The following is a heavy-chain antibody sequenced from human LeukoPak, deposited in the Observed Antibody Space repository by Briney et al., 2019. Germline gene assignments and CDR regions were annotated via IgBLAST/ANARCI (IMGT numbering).Heavy chain of an antibody. V-gene: IGHV4-59*01. J-gene: IGHJ6*02. Sequence: SETLSLTCTVSGGSISSYYWSWIWQPPGKGLERIGYIYYSGSTNYNPSLKSRVTISVDTSKNQFSLKLSSVTAADTAVYYCARELNGRRNYYGMDVWGQGTTVTVSS. CDR2: IYYSGST. CDR3: ARELNGRRNYYGMDV. D-gene: IGHD2-15*01. CDR1: GGSISSYY.